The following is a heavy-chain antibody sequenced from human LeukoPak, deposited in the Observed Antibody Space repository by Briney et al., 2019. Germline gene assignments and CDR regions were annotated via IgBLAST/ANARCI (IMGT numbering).Heavy chain of an antibody. CDR1: GFTFGNYG. CDR2: IWYDGRNK. CDR3: TRENSGDGYNGGAFDI. J-gene: IGHJ3*02. V-gene: IGHV3-33*01. D-gene: IGHD5-24*01. Sequence: GGSLRLSCAASGFTFGNYGINWVRQAPGKGLEWVAVIWYDGRNKDYADSVKGRFTISRDNSKKTVNLQMNSLRAEDTAVYYCTRENSGDGYNGGAFDIWGQGTMVTVAS.